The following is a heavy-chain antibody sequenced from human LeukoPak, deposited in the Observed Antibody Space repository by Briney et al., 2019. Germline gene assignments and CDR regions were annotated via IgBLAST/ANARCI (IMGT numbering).Heavy chain of an antibody. CDR3: AKGPGSSSWYYYFDY. J-gene: IGHJ4*02. CDR2: ISYDGSNK. Sequence: PGRSLRLSCAASGFTFSSYGMRWVRQAPGKGLEWVAVISYDGSNKYYADSVKGRFTISRDNSKNTLYLQMNSLRAEDTAVYYCAKGPGSSSWYYYFDYWGQGTLVTVSS. CDR1: GFTFSSYG. V-gene: IGHV3-30*18. D-gene: IGHD6-13*01.